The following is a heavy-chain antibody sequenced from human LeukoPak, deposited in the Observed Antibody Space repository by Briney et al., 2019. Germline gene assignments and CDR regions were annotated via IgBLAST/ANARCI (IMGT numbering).Heavy chain of an antibody. CDR3: AKGSASARPYYFDS. J-gene: IGHJ4*02. V-gene: IGHV3-23*01. CDR2: ITGSGGST. CDR1: GFTFSSYA. Sequence: PGGSLRLSCAASGFTFSSYAMSWVRQAPGKGLEWVSAITGSGGSTYHADSVKGRFTISRDNSQNTLFLQMSSLRAEESAIFYCAKGSASARPYYFDSWGQGILVTVSS. D-gene: IGHD2-15*01.